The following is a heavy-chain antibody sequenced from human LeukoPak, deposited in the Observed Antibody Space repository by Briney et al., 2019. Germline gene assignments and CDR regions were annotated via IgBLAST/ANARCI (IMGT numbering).Heavy chain of an antibody. CDR2: ISGSGGST. CDR3: AKVGILSGRRHFDY. J-gene: IGHJ4*02. Sequence: PGGSLRLSCAASGFTFSSYDMSWVRQAPGKGLEWVASISGSGGSTYYADSVKGRFTISRDNSKNKLYLQMNSVRAEDRDVYYCAKVGILSGRRHFDYWGQGTLVTVSS. V-gene: IGHV3-23*01. D-gene: IGHD1-26*01. CDR1: GFTFSSYD.